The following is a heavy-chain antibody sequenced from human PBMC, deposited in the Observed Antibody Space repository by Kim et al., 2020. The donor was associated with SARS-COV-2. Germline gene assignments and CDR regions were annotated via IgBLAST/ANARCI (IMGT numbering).Heavy chain of an antibody. Sequence: GESLKISCSGSGYNFAASWITWVRQMPGKGLEWMARIHPSDSYSNYSPSIQGRVTISVDRSLNTSYLQWSSLTASDTGIYFCARHISGHWDSWGPGTLVTVSS. CDR2: IHPSDSYS. J-gene: IGHJ4*02. D-gene: IGHD2-21*01. CDR1: GYNFAASW. V-gene: IGHV5-10-1*01. CDR3: ARHISGHWDS.